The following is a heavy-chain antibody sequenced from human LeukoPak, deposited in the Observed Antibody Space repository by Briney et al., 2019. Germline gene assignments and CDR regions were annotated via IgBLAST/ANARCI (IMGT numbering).Heavy chain of an antibody. Sequence: GGSLRLSCAASGFTFSSYAMSWVRQAPGKGLEWVSAISGSGGSTYYADSVKGRFTISRDNSKNTLYPQMNSLRAEDTAVYYCAKDYNRIAVAGTEAFDIWGQGTVVTVSS. CDR3: AKDYNRIAVAGTEAFDI. V-gene: IGHV3-23*01. J-gene: IGHJ3*02. CDR2: ISGSGGST. CDR1: GFTFSSYA. D-gene: IGHD6-19*01.